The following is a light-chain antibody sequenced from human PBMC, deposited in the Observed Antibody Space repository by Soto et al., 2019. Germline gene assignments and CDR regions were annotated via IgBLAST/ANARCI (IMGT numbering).Light chain of an antibody. J-gene: IGLJ3*02. CDR3: VLYMGSGIWV. Sequence: QTVVTQEPSLSVSPGGTVTLTCGLSSGSVSTNNSPSWYQQTPGQAPRTLIYTTNTRSSGVPDRFSGSILGNKAALTITGAQADDECDYHCVLYMGSGIWVFGGWTKLTVL. V-gene: IGLV8-61*01. CDR2: TTN. CDR1: SGSVSTNNS.